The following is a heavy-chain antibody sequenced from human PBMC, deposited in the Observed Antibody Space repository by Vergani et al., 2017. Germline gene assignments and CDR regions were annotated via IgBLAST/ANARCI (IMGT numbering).Heavy chain of an antibody. J-gene: IGHJ3*02. CDR2: ISSSGSTI. Sequence: EVQLVESGGGLVQPGGSLRLSCAASGFTFSSYEMNWVRQAPGKGLEWVSYISSSGSTIYYADSVKGRFTISRDNAKNSLYLQMNSLRAEDTAVYYCTTGKKTYYYDSSGYYSDDAFDIWGQGTMVTVSS. V-gene: IGHV3-48*03. CDR1: GFTFSSYE. CDR3: TTGKKTYYYDSSGYYSDDAFDI. D-gene: IGHD3-22*01.